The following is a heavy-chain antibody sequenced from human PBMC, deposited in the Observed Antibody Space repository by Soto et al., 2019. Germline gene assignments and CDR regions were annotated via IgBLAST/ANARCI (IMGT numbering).Heavy chain of an antibody. CDR3: ARGVTTVTTFDY. V-gene: IGHV4-30-2*01. D-gene: IGHD4-17*01. Sequence: PSETLSLTCTVSGDSISSHSCNWIRQPPGKGLEWIGYIYHSGSTYYNPSLKSRVTISVDRSKNQFSLKLSSVTAADTAVYYCARGVTTVTTFDYWGQGTLVTVSS. CDR1: GDSISSHS. J-gene: IGHJ4*02. CDR2: IYHSGST.